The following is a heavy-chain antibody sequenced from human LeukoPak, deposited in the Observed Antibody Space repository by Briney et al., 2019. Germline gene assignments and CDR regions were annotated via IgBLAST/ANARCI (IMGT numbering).Heavy chain of an antibody. CDR1: GFRVSNYG. CDR2: ISGSAYNT. Sequence: PGGSLRLSCAASGFRVSNYGMHWVRQAPGKGLEWVSTISGSAYNTYYADSVKGRFTVSRDNSANTLYLQMNSLRADDTALYYCAKHSGSYFIYYVDSWGQGTLVTVSS. V-gene: IGHV3-23*01. CDR3: AKHSGSYFIYYVDS. D-gene: IGHD1-26*01. J-gene: IGHJ4*02.